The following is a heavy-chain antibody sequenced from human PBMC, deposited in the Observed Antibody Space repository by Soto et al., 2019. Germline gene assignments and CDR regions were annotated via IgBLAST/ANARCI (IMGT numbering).Heavy chain of an antibody. D-gene: IGHD3-9*01. CDR2: IYYSGST. Sequence: SETLSLTCTVSGGSISSYYWSWIRQPPGKGLEWIGYIYYSGSTNYNPSLKSRVTISVDTSKNQFSLKLSSVTAADTAVYYCAIVNYDILTGYPPSFYYYMDVWGNGTPVPVSS. V-gene: IGHV4-59*01. CDR1: GGSISSYY. J-gene: IGHJ6*03. CDR3: AIVNYDILTGYPPSFYYYMDV.